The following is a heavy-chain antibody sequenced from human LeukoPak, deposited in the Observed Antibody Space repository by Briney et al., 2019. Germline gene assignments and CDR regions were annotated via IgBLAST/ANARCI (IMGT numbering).Heavy chain of an antibody. CDR2: IYQSGSA. V-gene: IGHV4-38-2*01. CDR3: ARHEGYCSSNSCYRGWFDP. D-gene: IGHD2-2*01. CDR1: GYSISSGYY. J-gene: IGHJ5*02. Sequence: SETLSLTCAVSGYSISSGYYWGWIRQPPGKGLEWIVSIYQSGSAYYNPSLKSRLTISVDTSKNQFSLKLRSVTAADTAAYYCARHEGYCSSNSCYRGWFDPWGQGTLVIVSS.